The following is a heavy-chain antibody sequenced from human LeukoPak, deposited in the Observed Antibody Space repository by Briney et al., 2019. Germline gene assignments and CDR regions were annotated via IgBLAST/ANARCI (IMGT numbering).Heavy chain of an antibody. CDR2: INHSGNT. V-gene: IGHV4-30-4*08. Sequence: SETLSLTCSVSGGSISGDDDYWSWIRQPPGKGLEWIGYINHSGNTYYIPSLRSRGTISIDTSKNQFSLELSSVTAADTAVYYCARYTVTNLLDFWGQGTLVTVSS. J-gene: IGHJ4*02. CDR1: GGSISGDDDY. D-gene: IGHD4-17*01. CDR3: ARYTVTNLLDF.